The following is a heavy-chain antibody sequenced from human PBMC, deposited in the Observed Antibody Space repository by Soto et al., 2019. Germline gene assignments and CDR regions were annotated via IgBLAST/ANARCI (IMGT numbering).Heavy chain of an antibody. J-gene: IGHJ4*02. Sequence: GGSLRLSCAASGFTFSSYAMTWVRQAPGKGLEWVSTISGPGGSTSYADSVKGRFAISRDNSRNTLYLQVNSLRAGDTAIYYCAKNLGSETYYNSLDYWGQGTLVTVSS. V-gene: IGHV3-23*01. CDR3: AKNLGSETYYNSLDY. CDR1: GFTFSSYA. CDR2: ISGPGGST. D-gene: IGHD3-10*01.